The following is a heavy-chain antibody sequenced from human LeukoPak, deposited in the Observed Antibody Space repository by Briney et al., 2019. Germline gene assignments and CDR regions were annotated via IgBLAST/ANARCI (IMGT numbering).Heavy chain of an antibody. CDR2: ISYDGSNK. CDR1: GFTFSSYA. CDR3: ARVLSSRGYSVSY. Sequence: PGRSLRLSCAASGFTFSSYAMHWVRQAPGKGLEWVAVISYDGSNKYYTDSVKGRFTISRDNSKNTLYLQMNSLRAEDTAVYYCARVLSSRGYSVSYWGRGTPATLP. V-gene: IGHV3-30-3*01. J-gene: IGHJ4*02. D-gene: IGHD3-22*01.